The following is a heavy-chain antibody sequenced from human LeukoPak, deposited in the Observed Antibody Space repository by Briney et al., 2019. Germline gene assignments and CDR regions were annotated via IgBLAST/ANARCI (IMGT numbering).Heavy chain of an antibody. CDR1: GFTFSSYG. J-gene: IGHJ6*03. D-gene: IGHD3-10*01. CDR3: ARWVYGSGSYYMDV. V-gene: IGHV3-30*02. CDR2: IRYDGSNK. Sequence: PGGSLRLSCAASGFTFSSYGMHWVRQAPGKGLEWVAFIRYDGSNKYYADSVKGRFTISRDNSKNTLYLQMNSLRAEDTAVYYCARWVYGSGSYYMDVWGKGTTVTVSS.